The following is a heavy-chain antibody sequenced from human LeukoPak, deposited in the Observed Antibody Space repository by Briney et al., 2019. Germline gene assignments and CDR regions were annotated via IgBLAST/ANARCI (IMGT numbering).Heavy chain of an antibody. D-gene: IGHD6-13*01. CDR3: AREPYRVSSSFDA. CDR1: GDSVSSDSAA. J-gene: IGHJ4*02. CDR2: TYYRSQSYN. V-gene: IGHV6-1*01. Sequence: SQTLSLTCAISGDSVSSDSAAWNWIRQSRSRGLEWLGRTYYRSQSYNDYAVSVKSRITINPDTSKNQFSLQLNSVTPDDTAVYYCAREPYRVSSSFDAWGQGTLVTVSS.